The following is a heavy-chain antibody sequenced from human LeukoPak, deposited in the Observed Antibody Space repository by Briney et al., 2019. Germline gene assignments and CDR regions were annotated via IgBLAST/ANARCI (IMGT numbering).Heavy chain of an antibody. V-gene: IGHV3-23*01. CDR2: ISGSGGST. J-gene: IGHJ4*02. Sequence: QPGGSLRLSCAASGSTFSSYAMSWVRQAPGKGLEWVSAISGSGGSTYYADSVKGRFTISRDNSKNALYLQMNSLRAEDTAVYYCAKPRGYSYGYGLVDYWGQGTLVTVSS. CDR3: AKPRGYSYGYGLVDY. CDR1: GSTFSSYA. D-gene: IGHD5-18*01.